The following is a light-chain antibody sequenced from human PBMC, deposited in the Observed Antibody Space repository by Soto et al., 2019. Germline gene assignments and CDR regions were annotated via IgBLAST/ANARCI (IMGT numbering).Light chain of an antibody. Sequence: QSALTQPASVSGSPGQSITISCTGTSSDIGAYDYVSWFQQHPGKAPKLMVYDVTYRPSGVSDRFSGSKSGNTASLTISGLHTEDEADYHCSSFTTSYFYVFGPGTKLTVL. J-gene: IGLJ1*01. CDR1: SSDIGAYDY. CDR2: DVT. CDR3: SSFTTSYFYV. V-gene: IGLV2-14*01.